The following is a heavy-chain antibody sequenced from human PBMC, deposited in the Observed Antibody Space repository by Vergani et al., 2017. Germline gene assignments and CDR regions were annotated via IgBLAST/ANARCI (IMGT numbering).Heavy chain of an antibody. Sequence: QVQLQESGPGLVKPSETLSLTCTVSGGSISSYYWSWIRQPPGKGLEWIGYIYYSGSTNYNPSLKSRVTISVETSKNQFSLKLSSVTAADTAVDYCASHSSGWYSWFDPWGQGTLVTVSS. J-gene: IGHJ5*02. D-gene: IGHD6-19*01. CDR2: IYYSGST. CDR3: ASHSSGWYSWFDP. V-gene: IGHV4-59*01. CDR1: GGSISSYY.